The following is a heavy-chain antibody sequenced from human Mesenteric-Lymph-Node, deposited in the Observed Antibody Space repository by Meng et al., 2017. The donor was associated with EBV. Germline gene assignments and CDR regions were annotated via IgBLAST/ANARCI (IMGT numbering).Heavy chain of an antibody. V-gene: IGHV4-39*01. D-gene: IGHD3-10*01. CDR1: GRDSISDI. CDR3: ARRLHYYGCLGS. J-gene: IGHJ4*02. CDR2: SGRS. Sequence: QRQVTEAEHRLVNHLASLSLTCGFSGRDSISDIWVWLRQPTGKGLEWIGDSGRSNSNPSLKSRVTISVDTSKNQFSLKLSSVTAADTAVYYCARRLHYYGCLGSWSQGTLVTVSS.